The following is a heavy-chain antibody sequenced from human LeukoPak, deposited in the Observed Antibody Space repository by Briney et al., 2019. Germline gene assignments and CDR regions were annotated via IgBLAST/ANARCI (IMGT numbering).Heavy chain of an antibody. J-gene: IGHJ4*02. Sequence: PGGSLRLSCAASGFTFSSYGMHWVRQAPGKGLEWVSAISGSGGSTYYADSVKGRFTISRDNSKNTLYLQMNSLRAEDTAVYYCANIAVAGTISDYWGQGTLVTVSS. CDR1: GFTFSSYG. D-gene: IGHD6-19*01. CDR2: ISGSGGST. V-gene: IGHV3-23*01. CDR3: ANIAVAGTISDY.